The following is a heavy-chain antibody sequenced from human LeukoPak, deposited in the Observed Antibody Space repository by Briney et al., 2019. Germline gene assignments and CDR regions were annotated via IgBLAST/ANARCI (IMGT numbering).Heavy chain of an antibody. V-gene: IGHV4-39*07. CDR1: GGSISSSSYY. J-gene: IGHJ6*03. CDR2: IYYSGST. Sequence: SETLSLTCTVSGGSISSSSYYWGWIRQPPGKGLEWIGSIYYSGSTYYNPSLKSRVTISVDTSKNQFSLKLSSVTAADTAVYYCASFDYYYMDVWGKGTTVTVSS. CDR3: ASFDYYYMDV. D-gene: IGHD3-3*01.